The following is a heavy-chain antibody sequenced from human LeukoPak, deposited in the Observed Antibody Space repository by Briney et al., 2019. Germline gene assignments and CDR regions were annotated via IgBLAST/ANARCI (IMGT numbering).Heavy chain of an antibody. Sequence: PGGSLRLSCAASGFTFSTYAMSWVRQAPGKGLEWVSGISVSGSSTYYADSVRGRFTISRDNSNNTLYLQMNSLRAEDTAVYYCARAIVVVTAILNWGQGTLVTVSS. CDR2: ISVSGSST. CDR3: ARAIVVVTAILN. V-gene: IGHV3-23*01. D-gene: IGHD2-21*02. CDR1: GFTFSTYA. J-gene: IGHJ4*02.